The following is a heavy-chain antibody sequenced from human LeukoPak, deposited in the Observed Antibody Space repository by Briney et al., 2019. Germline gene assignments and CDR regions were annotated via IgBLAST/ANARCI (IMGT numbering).Heavy chain of an antibody. CDR3: ARGAGASGYFDL. J-gene: IGHJ2*01. CDR2: IQYSGST. CDR1: GDSVSGISFY. Sequence: SETLSLTCTVSGDSVSGISFYWSWIRQPPGKGLQYIGYIQYSGSTNYNPYLKSRVTMSLDTSKTQFSLKLNSVTAADTAVYYCARGAGASGYFDLWGRGTLVTVSS. D-gene: IGHD3-10*01. V-gene: IGHV4-61*01.